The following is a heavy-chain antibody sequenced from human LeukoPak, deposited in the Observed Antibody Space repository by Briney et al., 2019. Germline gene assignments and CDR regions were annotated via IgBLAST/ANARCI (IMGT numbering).Heavy chain of an antibody. D-gene: IGHD3-22*01. CDR3: ARDLHDYSAYYLGY. CDR2: IDWKGGST. V-gene: IGHV3-20*04. CDR1: GCTFDDYG. J-gene: IGHJ4*02. Sequence: GGLLTLSCAAAGCTFDDYGMSWVRQAPGKGPEWVSGIDWKGGSTGYADSVKGRSTISRDNAKMSLYLQMNSLKAEDTALYYCARDLHDYSAYYLGYWGQGTLVTVSS.